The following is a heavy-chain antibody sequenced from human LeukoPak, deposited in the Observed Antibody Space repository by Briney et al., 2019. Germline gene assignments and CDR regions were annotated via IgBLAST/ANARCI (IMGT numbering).Heavy chain of an antibody. Sequence: GGSLRLSCVASGFTFSSYWMSWVRQAPGKGLEWVANIKHDGSYKYYVDSVKGRFTISRDNAKNSLYLQMDSLRVEDTAVYYCARPSAPDWGQGTLGTVSS. CDR2: IKHDGSYK. CDR3: ARPSAPD. J-gene: IGHJ4*02. D-gene: IGHD2-2*01. V-gene: IGHV3-7*01. CDR1: GFTFSSYW.